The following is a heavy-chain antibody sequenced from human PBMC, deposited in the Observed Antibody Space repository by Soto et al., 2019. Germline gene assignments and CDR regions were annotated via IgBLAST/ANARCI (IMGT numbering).Heavy chain of an antibody. CDR1: GYSFTSYW. Sequence: GESLKISCKGSGYSFTSYWIGWVRQMPGKGLEWMGIIYPGDSDTRYSPSFQGQVTISADKSISTAYLQWSSLKASDTAMYYCARRYYYDSTTSSLFDLWRHGTLVTVAS. CDR3: ARRYYYDSTTSSLFDL. V-gene: IGHV5-51*01. D-gene: IGHD3-22*01. J-gene: IGHJ4*01. CDR2: IYPGDSDT.